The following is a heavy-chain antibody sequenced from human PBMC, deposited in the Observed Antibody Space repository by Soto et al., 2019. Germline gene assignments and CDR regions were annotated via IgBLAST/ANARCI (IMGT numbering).Heavy chain of an antibody. D-gene: IGHD5-12*01. CDR3: ARLRYDLHAFDI. Sequence: QVQLVQSGAEVKKPGASVKVSCKASGYTFTSYAIHWVRQAPGQRLEWMGWINAGNGNTKYSQKFQGRVTITRDTSASTAYMELSSLRSEDTAVYYCARLRYDLHAFDIWGQGTMVTVSS. CDR2: INAGNGNT. V-gene: IGHV1-3*01. J-gene: IGHJ3*02. CDR1: GYTFTSYA.